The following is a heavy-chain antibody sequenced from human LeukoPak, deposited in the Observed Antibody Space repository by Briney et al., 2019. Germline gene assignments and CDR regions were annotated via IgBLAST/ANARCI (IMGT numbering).Heavy chain of an antibody. Sequence: GGSLRLSCAASGFTFSSFTMNWVRQAPGKGLEWVSSISSSGSDMYYADSVKGRFTISRDNAKDSLYLQMNNLRAEDTAVYYCARAWGSGYDLNYWGQGTLVTVSS. D-gene: IGHD5-12*01. CDR1: GFTFSSFT. J-gene: IGHJ4*02. V-gene: IGHV3-21*01. CDR2: ISSSGSDM. CDR3: ARAWGSGYDLNY.